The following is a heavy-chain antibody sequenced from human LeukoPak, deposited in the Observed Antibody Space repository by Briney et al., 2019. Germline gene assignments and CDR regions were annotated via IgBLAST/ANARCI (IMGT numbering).Heavy chain of an antibody. CDR1: GGSISSYY. V-gene: IGHV4-59*08. CDR3: ARGGDSDAFDI. CDR2: IYYSGST. Sequence: PSETLSLTCTVSGGSISSYYWSWIRQPPGKGLEWIGYIYYSGSTNYNPSLKSRVTISVDTSKNQFSLKLSSVTAADTAVYYCARGGDSDAFDIWGQGTRVTVSS. J-gene: IGHJ3*02. D-gene: IGHD2-21*01.